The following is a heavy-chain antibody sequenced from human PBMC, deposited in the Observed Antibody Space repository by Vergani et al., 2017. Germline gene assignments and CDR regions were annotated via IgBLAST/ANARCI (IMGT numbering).Heavy chain of an antibody. CDR1: GASITSGSYY. V-gene: IGHV4-61*02. CDR2: IYDTGTT. CDR3: AGSEWLQTTPGGCFVL. D-gene: IGHD5-24*01. Sequence: QVQLQESGPGLVKPSQTLTLTCTVSGASITSGSYYWSWIRQPAGRRLEWTGRIYDTGTTNYYPSLKSPISISRDMSKNQFSLQLSSVPAADTAVYFCAGSEWLQTTPGGCFVLLLRPSLLTVSS. J-gene: IGHJ2*01.